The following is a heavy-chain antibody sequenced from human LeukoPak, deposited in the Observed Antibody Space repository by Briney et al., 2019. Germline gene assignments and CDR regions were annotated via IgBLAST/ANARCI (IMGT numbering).Heavy chain of an antibody. D-gene: IGHD3-9*01. Sequence: GESLKISCKGSGCSFTSYWIGWVRQMPGKGLEWMGIIYPGDSDTRYSPSFQGQVTISADKSISTAYLQWSSLKASDTAMYYCANAAYYDILTGPGDAFDIWGQGTMVTVSS. CDR3: ANAAYYDILTGPGDAFDI. CDR2: IYPGDSDT. J-gene: IGHJ3*02. V-gene: IGHV5-51*01. CDR1: GCSFTSYW.